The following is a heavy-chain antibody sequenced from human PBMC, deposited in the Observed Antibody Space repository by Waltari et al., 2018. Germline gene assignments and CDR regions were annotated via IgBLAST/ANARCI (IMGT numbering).Heavy chain of an antibody. Sequence: QVQLQQWGAGLLKPSETLSLTCAVYGGSFSGYYWSWIRQHPGQGLEWIGEINHSGSTNYNPSLKSRVTISVDTSKNQFSLKLSSVTAADTAVYYCARGGAGITMVRGVKKGYMDVWGKGTTVTVSS. CDR2: INHSGST. CDR3: ARGGAGITMVRGVKKGYMDV. V-gene: IGHV4-34*01. CDR1: GGSFSGYY. J-gene: IGHJ6*03. D-gene: IGHD3-10*01.